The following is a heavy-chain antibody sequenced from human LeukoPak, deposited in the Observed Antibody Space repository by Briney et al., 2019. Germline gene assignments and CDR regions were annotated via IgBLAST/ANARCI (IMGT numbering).Heavy chain of an antibody. D-gene: IGHD6-13*01. V-gene: IGHV3-53*01. CDR3: AKQQLVLD. J-gene: IGHJ4*02. CDR2: IYSDGST. CDR1: GFTVSSNY. Sequence: GGSLRLSCAASGFTVSSNYMSWVRQAPGKGLEWVSIIYSDGSTRYADSVKGRFTISRDNSENTLYLQMNSLRVEDTAIYYCAKQQLVLDWGQGTLVTVSS.